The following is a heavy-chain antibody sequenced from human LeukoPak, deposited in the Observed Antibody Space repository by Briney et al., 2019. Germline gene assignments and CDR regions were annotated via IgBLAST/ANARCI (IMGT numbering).Heavy chain of an antibody. CDR3: ARRRYYDGSGYLE. D-gene: IGHD3-22*01. V-gene: IGHV4-39*01. CDR2: IYYTGRT. Sequence: SETLSLTCSVSGDSVSRSDSYWDWIRQPPGKGLEWIGTIYYTGRTYYSPSLKGRVTMSVDTSNNQFSLNLRSVTAADTAVYYCARRRYYDGSGYLEWGQGTLLSVSS. CDR1: GDSVSRSDSY. J-gene: IGHJ1*01.